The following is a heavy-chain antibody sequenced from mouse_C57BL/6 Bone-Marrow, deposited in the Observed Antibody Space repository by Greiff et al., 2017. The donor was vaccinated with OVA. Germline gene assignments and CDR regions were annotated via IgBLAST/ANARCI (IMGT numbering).Heavy chain of an antibody. J-gene: IGHJ3*01. V-gene: IGHV1-81*01. CDR2: IYPRSGNT. Sequence: VQGVESGAELARPGASVKLSCKASGYTFTSYGISWVKQRTGQGLEWIGEIYPRSGNTYYNEKFKGKATLTADKSSSTAYMELRSLTSEDSAVYFCARGGFEAWFAYWGQGTLVTVSA. CDR1: GYTFTSYG. CDR3: ARGGFEAWFAY.